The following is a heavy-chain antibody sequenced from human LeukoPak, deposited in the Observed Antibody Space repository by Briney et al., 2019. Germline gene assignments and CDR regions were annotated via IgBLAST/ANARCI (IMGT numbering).Heavy chain of an antibody. J-gene: IGHJ4*02. CDR2: IYYSGST. D-gene: IGHD3-10*01. V-gene: IGHV4-39*07. CDR3: ARDRGGGYFDY. CDR1: GGSISSYY. Sequence: PSETLSLTCTVSGGSISSYYWGWIRQPPGKGLEWIRSIYYSGSTYYNPSLKSRVTISVDTSKNQFSLKLSSVTAADTAVYYCARDRGGGYFDYWGQGTLVTVSS.